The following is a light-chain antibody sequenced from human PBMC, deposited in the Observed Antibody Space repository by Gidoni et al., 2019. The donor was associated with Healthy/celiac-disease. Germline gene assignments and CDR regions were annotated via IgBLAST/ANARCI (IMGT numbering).Light chain of an antibody. Sequence: EIVLTQSPGTLSLSPGERATLSCRASQSVSSSYLAWYQQEPGQAPRLLIYGASSRATGTPDRFSGSGSGTDFTLTIRRLEPEDFAVYYCQQYGSSLFTFGPXTKVDIK. V-gene: IGKV3-20*01. J-gene: IGKJ3*01. CDR1: QSVSSSY. CDR3: QQYGSSLFT. CDR2: GAS.